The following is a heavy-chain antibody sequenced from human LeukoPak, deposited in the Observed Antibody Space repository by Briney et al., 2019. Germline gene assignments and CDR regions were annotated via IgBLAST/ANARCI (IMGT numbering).Heavy chain of an antibody. V-gene: IGHV4-39*07. CDR3: ARAARYSNYVNWFDP. J-gene: IGHJ5*02. Sequence: SVTLSLTCTVSGGSISSSRYYWGWIRQPTGNGLEWIGNIYYSGNTYYNPSLKSRVTISVDTSKNQFSLKLSSVTAADTAVYYCARAARYSNYVNWFDPWGQGTLVTVSS. D-gene: IGHD4-11*01. CDR2: IYYSGNT. CDR1: GGSISSSRYY.